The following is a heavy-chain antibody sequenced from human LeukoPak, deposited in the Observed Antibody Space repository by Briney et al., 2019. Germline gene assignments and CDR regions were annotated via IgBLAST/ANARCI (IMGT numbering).Heavy chain of an antibody. V-gene: IGHV3-7*05. Sequence: GGSLRLSCAAPGFTFSSYWMNWVRQAPGKGLEWVANIKQDESDKFYVDSVKGRFTISRDNAKNSLYLQMNSLRAEDTAVYYCARVAPRYCSSTSCYSDYWGQGALVTVSS. CDR2: IKQDESDK. CDR3: ARVAPRYCSSTSCYSDY. J-gene: IGHJ4*02. D-gene: IGHD2-2*01. CDR1: GFTFSSYW.